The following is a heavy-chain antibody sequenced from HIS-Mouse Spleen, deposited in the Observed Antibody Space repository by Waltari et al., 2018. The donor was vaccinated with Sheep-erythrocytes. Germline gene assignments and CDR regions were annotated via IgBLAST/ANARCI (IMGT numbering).Heavy chain of an antibody. CDR1: GFTFSSYG. D-gene: IGHD5-18*01. CDR2: ISYDRSNK. V-gene: IGHV3-30*18. Sequence: QVQLVESGGGVVQPGRSLRLSCAASGFTFSSYGMHWVRQAPGKGVEWGAIISYDRSNKYYADSVKGRFTITRDNSKNTLSLQMNSLRAEDTAVYYCAKAGYSYGSPFDYWGQGTLVTVSS. J-gene: IGHJ4*02. CDR3: AKAGYSYGSPFDY.